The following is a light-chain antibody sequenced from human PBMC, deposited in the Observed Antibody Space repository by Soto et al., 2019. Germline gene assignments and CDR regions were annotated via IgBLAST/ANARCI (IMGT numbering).Light chain of an antibody. CDR1: QSVSSD. CDR3: QQYNDWPPYT. CDR2: GAS. J-gene: IGKJ2*01. Sequence: ERVMTQSPATLSVSPGERATISCRVSQSVSSDSAWYQQKPGQAPRLLIYGASTRATGIPARFSGSVSGTEFPLTISSLQSEDSALYYCQQYNDWPPYTFGQGTKLEIK. V-gene: IGKV3-15*01.